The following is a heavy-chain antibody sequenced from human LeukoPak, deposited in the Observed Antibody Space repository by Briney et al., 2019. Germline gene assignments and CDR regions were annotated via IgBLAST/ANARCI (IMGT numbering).Heavy chain of an antibody. CDR2: INSDGSNT. CDR3: ARRQYRSSWYYFDY. V-gene: IGHV3-74*01. J-gene: IGHJ4*02. Sequence: PGGSLRLSCAASGFSLSSYWMHWVRQAPGKGLVWVSRINSDGSNTNYADSVKGRFTISRDNAKNTLYLQMNSLRAEDTAVYYCARRQYRSSWYYFDYWGQGTLVTVSS. D-gene: IGHD6-13*01. CDR1: GFSLSSYW.